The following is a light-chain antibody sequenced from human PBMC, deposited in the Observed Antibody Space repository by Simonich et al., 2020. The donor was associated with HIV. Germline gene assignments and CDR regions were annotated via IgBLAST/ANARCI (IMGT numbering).Light chain of an antibody. CDR2: VGTGGIVG. J-gene: IGLJ3*02. V-gene: IGLV9-49*01. CDR3: GADHGSGNNFVWV. CDR1: SGYSNLK. Sequence: QPVLTQPPSASASLGASVPLTCTLNSGYSNLKVGWFQQRPGKGPRFVMRVGTGGIVGSKGDGNPARCSVLGSGLNRYLTIKNIQEEDESDYHCGADHGSGNNFVWVFGGGTKLTVL.